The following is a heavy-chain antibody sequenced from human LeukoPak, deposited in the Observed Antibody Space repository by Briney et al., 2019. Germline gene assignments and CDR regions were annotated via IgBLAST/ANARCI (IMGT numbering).Heavy chain of an antibody. D-gene: IGHD2-15*01. CDR2: VSSDGTT. J-gene: IGHJ4*02. CDR3: ARLDCFVEGCYNH. CDR1: GDSVTSSY. V-gene: IGHV4-59*08. Sequence: PSETLSLTCSVSGDSVTSSYWNWIRQPPGKGLEWIGYVSSDGTTNYTPSLRSRLIMSVDTAKNDISLILTSVTASDTAIYYCARLDCFVEGCYNHRGRGTLVTVSS.